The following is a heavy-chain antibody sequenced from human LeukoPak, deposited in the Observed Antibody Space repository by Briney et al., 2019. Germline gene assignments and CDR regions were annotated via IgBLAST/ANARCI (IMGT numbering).Heavy chain of an antibody. D-gene: IGHD6-19*01. J-gene: IGHJ3*02. CDR3: AKGLNPQWLYDAFDI. CDR2: ISYDGSDK. V-gene: IGHV3-30*18. CDR1: GFTFSSYG. Sequence: GGSLRLSCAASGFTFSSYGMHWVRQAPGKGLEWVALISYDGSDKYYADSVRGRFTISRDNSKNTLYLQMNSLRAEDTAVYYCAKGLNPQWLYDAFDIWGQGTMVSVSS.